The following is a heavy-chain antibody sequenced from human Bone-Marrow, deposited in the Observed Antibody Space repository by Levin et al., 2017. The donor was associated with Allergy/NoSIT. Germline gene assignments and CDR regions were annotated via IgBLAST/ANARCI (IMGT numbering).Heavy chain of an antibody. D-gene: IGHD3-10*01. V-gene: IGHV3-23*01. CDR1: FFSFLLSS. CDR2: CSGRSDNI. J-gene: IGHJ2*01. CDR3: AKDSTMDITRDWYFDL. Sequence: SLLLSFSFSFFSFLLSSLNWVRQVPGKGLELFAGCSGRSDNIVYADAVKGRFTLSLSHSKKTVSLQMTSLRVDDAAVYFCAKDSTMDITRDWYFDLWGRGTLVSVSS.